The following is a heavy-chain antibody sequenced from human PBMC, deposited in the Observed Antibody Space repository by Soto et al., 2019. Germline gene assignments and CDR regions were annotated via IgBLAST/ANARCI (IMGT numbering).Heavy chain of an antibody. CDR1: GFSLTANGVA. Sequence: QITLKESGPTLVKPTQTLTLTCTVSGFSLTANGVAVGWIRQPPGKALEWLALIYWDDDRRYSPSLEARLTIKKDTSRNQVVLTMTNMDPLDTGTHWCAQQKQTGYRLFDYWGRGTLVTVAS. V-gene: IGHV2-5*02. J-gene: IGHJ4*02. CDR2: IYWDDDR. D-gene: IGHD5-12*01. CDR3: AQQKQTGYRLFDY.